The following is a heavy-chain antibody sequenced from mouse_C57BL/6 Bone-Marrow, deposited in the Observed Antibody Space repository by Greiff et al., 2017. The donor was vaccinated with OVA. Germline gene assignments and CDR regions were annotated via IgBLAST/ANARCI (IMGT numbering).Heavy chain of an antibody. J-gene: IGHJ4*01. CDR2: FTMYSDAT. CDR1: YFAFMASA. D-gene: IGHD2-10*01. CDR3: ARAYYGNRYAMDY. V-gene: IGHV1-49*01. Sequence: LMESGAELVRPGSSVKLSCKDSYFAFMASAMHWVKQRPGHGLEWIGSFTMYSDATEYSENFKGKATLTANTSSSTAYMELSSLTSEDSAVYDCARAYYGNRYAMDYWGQGTSVTVSS.